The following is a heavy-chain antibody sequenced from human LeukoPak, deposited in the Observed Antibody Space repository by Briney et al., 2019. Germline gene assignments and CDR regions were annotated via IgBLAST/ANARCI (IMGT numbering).Heavy chain of an antibody. J-gene: IGHJ5*02. CDR1: GYTFTGYY. V-gene: IGHV1-8*03. CDR2: INPNSGGT. Sequence: GASVKVSCKASGYTFTGYYMHWVRQAPGQGLEWMGWINPNSGGTGYAQKFQGRVTITMNTSISTAYMELSSLRSEDTAVYYCTRSSNYVVLPYWFDPWGQGTLVTVSS. D-gene: IGHD4-11*01. CDR3: TRSSNYVVLPYWFDP.